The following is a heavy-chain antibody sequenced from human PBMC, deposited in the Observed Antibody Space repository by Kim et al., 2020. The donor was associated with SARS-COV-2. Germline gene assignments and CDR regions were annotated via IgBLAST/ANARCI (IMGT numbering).Heavy chain of an antibody. Sequence: RFTISRDNAKNSLYLQMNSLRAEDTAVYYCARDNHDYGDYGYYYYYYMDVWGKGTTVTVSS. D-gene: IGHD4-17*01. V-gene: IGHV3-11*06. CDR3: ARDNHDYGDYGYYYYYYMDV. J-gene: IGHJ6*03.